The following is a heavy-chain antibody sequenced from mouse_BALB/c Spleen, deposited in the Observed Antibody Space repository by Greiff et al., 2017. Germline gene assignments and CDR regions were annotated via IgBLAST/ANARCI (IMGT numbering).Heavy chain of an antibody. CDR3: TLTGTFAY. J-gene: IGHJ3*01. V-gene: IGHV1S81*02. D-gene: IGHD4-1*01. Sequence: VQLQQPGAELVKPGASVKLSCKASGYTFTSYYMYWVKQRPGQGLEWIGGINPSNGGTNFNEKFKSKATLTVDKSSSTAYMQLSSLTSEDSAVYYCTLTGTFAYWGQGTLVTVSA. CDR1: GYTFTSYY. CDR2: INPSNGGT.